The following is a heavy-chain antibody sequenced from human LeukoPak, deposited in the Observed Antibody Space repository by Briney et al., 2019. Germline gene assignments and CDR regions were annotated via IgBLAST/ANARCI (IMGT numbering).Heavy chain of an antibody. CDR1: GGSASKYY. J-gene: IGHJ4*02. V-gene: IGHV4-59*08. CDR3: ARGGTIPDY. Sequence: PSETLSLTCIVSGGSASKYYWNWIRQPPGNGLEWIGRIYGGNTNYNPSLMSRVTISFDTSKNHLSLNLRSVTAADTAVYYCARGGTIPDYWGQGTLVTVSS. D-gene: IGHD1-1*01. CDR2: IYGGNT.